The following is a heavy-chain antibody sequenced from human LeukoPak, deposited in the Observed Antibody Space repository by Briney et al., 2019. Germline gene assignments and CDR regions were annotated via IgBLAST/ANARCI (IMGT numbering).Heavy chain of an antibody. Sequence: SETLSLTCTVSGGSISSSSYYWGWIRQPPGKGLEWIGSIYYSGSTYYNPSLKSRVTISVDTSKNQFSLKLSSVTAADTAAYYCARDLPGYCSGGSCYSADYWGQGTLVTVSS. J-gene: IGHJ4*02. CDR1: GGSISSSSYY. V-gene: IGHV4-39*07. CDR3: ARDLPGYCSGGSCYSADY. CDR2: IYYSGST. D-gene: IGHD2-15*01.